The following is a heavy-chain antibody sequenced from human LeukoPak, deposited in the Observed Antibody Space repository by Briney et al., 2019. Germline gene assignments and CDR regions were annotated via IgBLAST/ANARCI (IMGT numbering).Heavy chain of an antibody. CDR2: IIPILGIA. J-gene: IGHJ5*02. Sequence: SVKVSCKASGGTLSSYTISWVRQAPGQGLEWMGRIIPILGIANCAQKFQGRVTITADKSTSTAYMELSSLRSEDTAVYYCARDLNDFWSGNNWFDPWGQGTLVTVSS. CDR1: GGTLSSYT. D-gene: IGHD3-3*01. CDR3: ARDLNDFWSGNNWFDP. V-gene: IGHV1-69*04.